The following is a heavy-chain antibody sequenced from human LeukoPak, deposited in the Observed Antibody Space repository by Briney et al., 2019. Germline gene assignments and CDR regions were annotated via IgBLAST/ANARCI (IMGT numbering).Heavy chain of an antibody. CDR2: IYYSGST. J-gene: IGHJ4*02. CDR1: GGSISSYY. V-gene: IGHV4-59*01. CDR3: ARCSSGWYYFDY. D-gene: IGHD6-19*01. Sequence: SETLSHTCTVSGGSISSYYWSWIRQPPGKGLEWIGYIYYSGSTNYNPSLKSRVTISVDTSKNQFSLKLSSVTAADTAVYYCARCSSGWYYFDYWGQGTLVTVSS.